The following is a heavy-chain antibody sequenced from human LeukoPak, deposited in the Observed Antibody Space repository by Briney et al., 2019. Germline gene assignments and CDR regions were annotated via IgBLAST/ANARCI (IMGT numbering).Heavy chain of an antibody. Sequence: ASVKVSCKVSGYTLTELSMHWVRQAPGKGLEWMGGFDPEDGETIYAQKFQGRVTMTEDTSTDTAYMELSSLRSEDTAVYYCAPDPGIAAAGGYWGQGTLVTVSS. CDR2: FDPEDGET. CDR1: GYTLTELS. J-gene: IGHJ4*02. CDR3: APDPGIAAAGGY. D-gene: IGHD6-13*01. V-gene: IGHV1-24*01.